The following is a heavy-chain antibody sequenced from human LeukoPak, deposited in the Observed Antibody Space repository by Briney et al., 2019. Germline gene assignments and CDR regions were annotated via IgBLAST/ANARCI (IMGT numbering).Heavy chain of an antibody. J-gene: IGHJ4*02. Sequence: GESLKISCKGSGYSFTSYWIGWVRQMPGKGLEWMAIIYPGDSDTRYSPSFQGQVTISADKSISTAYLQWNSLEASDSATYYCARRGDSDFRIDWGQGTLVTVSS. CDR3: ARRGDSDFRID. CDR2: IYPGDSDT. V-gene: IGHV5-51*01. D-gene: IGHD2-21*02. CDR1: GYSFTSYW.